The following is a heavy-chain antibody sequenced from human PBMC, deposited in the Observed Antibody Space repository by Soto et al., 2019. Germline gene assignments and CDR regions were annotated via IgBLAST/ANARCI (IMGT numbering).Heavy chain of an antibody. CDR3: VCFECGRTAVVTAMEANGY. D-gene: IGHD2-21*02. CDR1: GFPFSNYC. CDR2: VNSDESST. Sequence: GGSLSLSCSASGFPFSNYCMHWVRQGPGKGLVWVSRVNSDESSTSYADSVKGRFTISRDNANNTLYLQMSSLRFEDTALYYCVCFECGRTAVVTAMEANGYWGQGTLVTVS. V-gene: IGHV3-74*01. J-gene: IGHJ4*02.